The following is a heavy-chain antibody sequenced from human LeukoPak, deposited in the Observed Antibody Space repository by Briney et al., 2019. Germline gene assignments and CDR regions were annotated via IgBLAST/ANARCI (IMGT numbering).Heavy chain of an antibody. CDR3: ARVALYRHSDY. Sequence: GGSLRLSCAASGLTVSSNCMSWVRQAPGKGLEWVSFIYSGGDTYYADSVKGRFTISRDNSKNTFHLQMNSLRAEDTAVYYCARVALYRHSDYWGQGTLVTVSS. J-gene: IGHJ4*02. CDR1: GLTVSSNC. V-gene: IGHV3-53*01. CDR2: IYSGGDT. D-gene: IGHD2/OR15-2a*01.